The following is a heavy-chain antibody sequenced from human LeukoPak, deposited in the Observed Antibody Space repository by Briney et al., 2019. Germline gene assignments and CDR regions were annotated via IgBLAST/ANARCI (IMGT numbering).Heavy chain of an antibody. D-gene: IGHD3-9*01. CDR1: GFTFSSYG. J-gene: IGHJ5*02. Sequence: PGRSLRLSCAASGFTFSSYGMHWVRQAPGKGLEWVAVISYDGSNKYYADSVKGRFTISRDNSKNTLYLQMNSLRAEDTAVYYCARDLAYFDASWFDPWGQGTLVTVSS. V-gene: IGHV3-30*03. CDR3: ARDLAYFDASWFDP. CDR2: ISYDGSNK.